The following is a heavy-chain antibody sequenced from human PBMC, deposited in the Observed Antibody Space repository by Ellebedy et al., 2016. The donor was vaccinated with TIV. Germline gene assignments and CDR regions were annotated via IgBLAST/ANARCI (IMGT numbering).Heavy chain of an antibody. CDR2: INPNSGGT. CDR1: GYTFTGHY. V-gene: IGHV1-2*02. Sequence: ASVKVSCXASGYTFTGHYMHWVRQAPGQGLEWMGWINPNSGGTNYAQKFQGRVTMTRDTSISTAYMELSRLRSDDTAVYYCARETGKRAFDYWGQGTLVTVSS. CDR3: ARETGKRAFDY. J-gene: IGHJ4*02. D-gene: IGHD1-14*01.